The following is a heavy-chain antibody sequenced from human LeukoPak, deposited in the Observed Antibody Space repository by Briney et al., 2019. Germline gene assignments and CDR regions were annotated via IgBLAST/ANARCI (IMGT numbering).Heavy chain of an antibody. J-gene: IGHJ4*02. CDR1: GFTFDDYT. CDR2: ISSSSSYI. V-gene: IGHV3-21*01. D-gene: IGHD3-9*01. CDR3: ARARPGDKDFDY. Sequence: GGSLRLSCAASGFTFDDYTMHWVRQAPGKGLEWVSSISSSSSYIYYADSVKGRFTISRDNAKNSLYLQMNSLRAEDTAVYYCARARPGDKDFDYWGQGTLVTVSS.